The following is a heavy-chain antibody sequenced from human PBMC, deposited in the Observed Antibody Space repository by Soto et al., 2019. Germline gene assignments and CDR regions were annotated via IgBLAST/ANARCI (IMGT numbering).Heavy chain of an antibody. V-gene: IGHV2-5*02. CDR1: GFSLNTSGLG. CDR3: AHRLSSGYDGFDF. D-gene: IGHD5-12*01. Sequence: QITLKESGPTLVKPTQTLTLTCTFSGFSLNTSGLGVGWICQPPGKALEWLALIYSVDDKRYTPSLKSRLTITKDTYKNQVVPTKTNMDPVDTATYYSAHRLSSGYDGFDFWGQGTMVTVSS. CDR2: IYSVDDK. J-gene: IGHJ3*01.